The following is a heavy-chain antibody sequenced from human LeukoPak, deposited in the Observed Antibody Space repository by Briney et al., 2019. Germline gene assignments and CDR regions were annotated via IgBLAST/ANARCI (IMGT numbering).Heavy chain of an antibody. D-gene: IGHD3-3*01. J-gene: IGHJ5*02. V-gene: IGHV1-24*01. Sequence: ASVKVSCKVSGYTLTELSMHWVRQAPGKGLEWMGGFDPEDGETIYAQKFQGRVTMTEDTSTDTAYMELSSLRSEGTAVYYCATGSWSGYNWFDPWGQGTLVTVSS. CDR3: ATGSWSGYNWFDP. CDR2: FDPEDGET. CDR1: GYTLTELS.